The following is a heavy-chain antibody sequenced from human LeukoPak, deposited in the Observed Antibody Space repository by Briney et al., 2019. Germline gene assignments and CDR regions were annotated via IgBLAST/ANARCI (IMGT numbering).Heavy chain of an antibody. D-gene: IGHD3-3*01. V-gene: IGHV5-51*01. J-gene: IGHJ4*02. CDR2: IYPGDADT. CDR1: GYSCTSYW. CDR3: ARGPITIFGPNFDY. Sequence: RGESLKISCEASGYSCTSYWIGWLRQMPGKGLEWRVSIYPGDADTTYSPSFQGQVTISADKSISTAYLQWTSLKASDTAMYYCARGPITIFGPNFDYWGQGTLVTVSS.